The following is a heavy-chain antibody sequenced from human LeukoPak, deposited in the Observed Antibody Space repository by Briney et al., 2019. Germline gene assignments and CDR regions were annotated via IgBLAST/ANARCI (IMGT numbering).Heavy chain of an antibody. D-gene: IGHD3-22*01. CDR2: IIPIFGTA. Sequence: GASVKVSCKASGGTFSSYAISGVRPAPGQGRAWMGGIIPIFGTAHYAQKFQGRVTITADESTSTAHMELSSLRSEDTAVYYCASKTYYDSSGPGDWYFDLWGRGTLVTVSS. V-gene: IGHV1-69*01. J-gene: IGHJ2*01. CDR3: ASKTYYDSSGPGDWYFDL. CDR1: GGTFSSYA.